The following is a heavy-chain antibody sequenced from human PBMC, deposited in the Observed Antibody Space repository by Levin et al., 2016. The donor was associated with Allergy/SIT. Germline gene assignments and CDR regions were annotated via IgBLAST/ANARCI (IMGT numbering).Heavy chain of an antibody. CDR3: ARGSTGYFYG. CDR1: GGSMSNYF. J-gene: IGHJ4*02. Sequence: SETLSLTCTVSGGSMSNYFWTWIRQPPGEGLEWIGNIYSSGNTLYNPSLRSRVTISVDTSKNQFSLRVTSVTAADTAVYYCARGSTGYFYGWGQGTLVTVSS. D-gene: IGHD3-22*01. CDR2: IYSSGNT. V-gene: IGHV4-59*01.